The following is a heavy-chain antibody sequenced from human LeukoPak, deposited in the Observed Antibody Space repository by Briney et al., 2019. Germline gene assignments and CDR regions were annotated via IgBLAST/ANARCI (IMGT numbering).Heavy chain of an antibody. D-gene: IGHD3-10*01. CDR2: IRYDGSNK. J-gene: IGHJ4*02. Sequence: GGSLRLSCAASGFTFSSYGMHWVRQAPGEGLEWVAFIRYDGSNKYYADSVKGRFTISRDNSKNTLYLQMNSLRAEDTAVYYCAKDPAFYGSGSYYKWYYFDYWGQGTLVTVSS. CDR3: AKDPAFYGSGSYYKWYYFDY. V-gene: IGHV3-30*02. CDR1: GFTFSSYG.